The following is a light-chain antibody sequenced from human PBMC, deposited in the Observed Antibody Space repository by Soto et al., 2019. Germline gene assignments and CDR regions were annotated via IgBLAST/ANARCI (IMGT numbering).Light chain of an antibody. J-gene: IGLJ2*01. Sequence: QPVLTQSPSASASLGASVKLTCTLSSGHSTYAIAWHQQQPEKGPRYLMNLNSDGRHSKGDGIPDRFSGSTSGAERYLTISSLPSEDEADYYCQTWDTGIAVVFGGGTKLTVL. V-gene: IGLV4-69*02. CDR1: SGHSTYA. CDR2: LNSDGRH. CDR3: QTWDTGIAVV.